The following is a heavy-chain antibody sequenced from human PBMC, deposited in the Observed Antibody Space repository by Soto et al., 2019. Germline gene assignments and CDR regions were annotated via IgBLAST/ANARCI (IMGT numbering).Heavy chain of an antibody. V-gene: IGHV4-31*03. CDR1: GGSISSGGYY. CDR2: IYYSGSP. Sequence: PSETLSLTCTVSGGSISSGGYYWNWIRQHPGKGLEWIGYIYYSGSPYYNPSLKSRVTISVDTSKNQFSLKLSSVTAADTAVYYCARRREDYYYYYGMDVWGQGTTVTVSS. J-gene: IGHJ6*02. CDR3: ARRREDYYYYYGMDV.